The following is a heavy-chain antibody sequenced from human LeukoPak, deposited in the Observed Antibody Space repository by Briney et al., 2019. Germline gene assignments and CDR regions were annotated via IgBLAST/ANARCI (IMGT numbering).Heavy chain of an antibody. CDR1: GYTFTSYY. CDR2: INPSGGST. Sequence: ASVKVSCKASGYTFTSYYMHWVRQAPGQGLEWMGIINPSGGSTSYAQKFQGRVTMTRDTSTSTVYMELSSLRSEDTAVHYCARDIAVAGPMDVWGQGTTVTVSS. CDR3: ARDIAVAGPMDV. D-gene: IGHD6-19*01. V-gene: IGHV1-46*01. J-gene: IGHJ6*02.